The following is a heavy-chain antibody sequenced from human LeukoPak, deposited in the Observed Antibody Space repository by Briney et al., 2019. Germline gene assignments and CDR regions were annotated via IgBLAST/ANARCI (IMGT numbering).Heavy chain of an antibody. J-gene: IGHJ3*02. CDR3: ARRGYSYGYGAFDI. CDR1: GGSISSHY. D-gene: IGHD5-18*01. V-gene: IGHV4-4*09. CDR2: IYTSGST. Sequence: SETLSLTCTVSGGSISSHYWSWIRQPPGKGLEWIGYIYTSGSTNYNPSLKSRVTISVDTSKNQFSLKLSSVTAADTAVYYCARRGYSYGYGAFDIWGQGTMVTVSS.